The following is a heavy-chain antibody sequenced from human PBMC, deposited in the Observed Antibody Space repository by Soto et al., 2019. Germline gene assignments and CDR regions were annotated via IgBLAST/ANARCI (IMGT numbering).Heavy chain of an antibody. CDR3: ARDLGQITIFGVAPRGWFDP. CDR2: IYYSGST. Sequence: PSETLSLTCTVSGGSISSGGYYWSWIRQHPGKGLEWIGYIYYSGSTYYNPSLKSRVTISVDTSKNQFSLKLSSVTAADTAVYYCARDLGQITIFGVAPRGWFDPWGQGTLVTVSS. D-gene: IGHD3-3*01. CDR1: GGSISSGGYY. J-gene: IGHJ5*02. V-gene: IGHV4-31*03.